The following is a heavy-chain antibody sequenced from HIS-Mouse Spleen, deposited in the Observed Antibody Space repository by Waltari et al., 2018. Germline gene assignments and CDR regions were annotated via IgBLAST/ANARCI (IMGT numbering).Heavy chain of an antibody. Sequence: QLQLQESGPGLVTPSETLSLTCTVPGCSISSRSYYWGWIRQPPGKGLEWIGSIYYSGSTYYNPFLKSRVTISVDTSKNQFSLKLSSVTAADTAVYYCAREIPYSSSWYDWYFDLWGRGTLVTVSS. J-gene: IGHJ2*01. CDR2: IYYSGST. CDR3: AREIPYSSSWYDWYFDL. D-gene: IGHD6-13*01. V-gene: IGHV4-39*07. CDR1: GCSISSRSYY.